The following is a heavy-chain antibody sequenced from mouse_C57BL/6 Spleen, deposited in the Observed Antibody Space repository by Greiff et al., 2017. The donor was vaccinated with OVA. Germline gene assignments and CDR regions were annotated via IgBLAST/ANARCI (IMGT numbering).Heavy chain of an antibody. D-gene: IGHD2-5*01. Sequence: QVQLKESGAELVKPGASVKISCKASGYAFSSYWMNWVKQRPGKGLEWIGQIYPGDGDTNYNGKFKGKATLTADKSSSTAYMQLSSLTSEDSAVYFCARYSNYDGFAYWGQGTLVTVSA. CDR2: IYPGDGDT. CDR3: ARYSNYDGFAY. J-gene: IGHJ3*01. CDR1: GYAFSSYW. V-gene: IGHV1-80*01.